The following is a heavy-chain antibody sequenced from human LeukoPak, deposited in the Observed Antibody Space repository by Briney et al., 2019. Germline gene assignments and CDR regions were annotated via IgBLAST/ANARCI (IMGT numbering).Heavy chain of an antibody. V-gene: IGHV4-34*01. J-gene: IGHJ4*02. CDR1: GFTFSSYA. D-gene: IGHD3-3*01. CDR3: ASAYFGVVITPYFDY. Sequence: PGGSLRLSCAASGFTFSSYAMSWVRQAPGKGLEWIGEINHSGSTNYNPSLKSRVTISVDTSKSQFSLKLSSVTAADTAVYYCASAYFGVVITPYFDYWGQGILVTVSS. CDR2: INHSGST.